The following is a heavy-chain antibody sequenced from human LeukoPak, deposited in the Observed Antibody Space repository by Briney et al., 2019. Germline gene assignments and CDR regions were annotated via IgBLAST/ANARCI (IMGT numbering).Heavy chain of an antibody. CDR2: MSYDGSSK. Sequence: GGSLRLSCAASGFTFSSYAMHWVRQAPGKGLEWVALMSYDGSSKYYADPVKGRFTISRDNSKNTLYLQMNSLRAEDTAVYYCARDQIWAGGYIDYWGQGTLVTVSS. CDR3: ARDQIWAGGYIDY. J-gene: IGHJ4*02. V-gene: IGHV3-30-3*01. CDR1: GFTFSSYA. D-gene: IGHD2-8*02.